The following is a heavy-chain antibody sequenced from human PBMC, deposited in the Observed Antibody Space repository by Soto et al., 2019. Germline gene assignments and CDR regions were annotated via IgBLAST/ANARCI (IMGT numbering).Heavy chain of an antibody. Sequence: GGSLRLSCAASGFTFSDHYMDWVRQAPGKGLEWIGRTRDKTNSYTTEYAASVKGRFTISRDDSKSSLYLQMNSLKTEDTAVYYCARAPVGTYYFAYWGQGTLVTVSS. CDR2: TRDKTNSYTT. D-gene: IGHD1-26*01. V-gene: IGHV3-72*01. CDR1: GFTFSDHY. J-gene: IGHJ4*02. CDR3: ARAPVGTYYFAY.